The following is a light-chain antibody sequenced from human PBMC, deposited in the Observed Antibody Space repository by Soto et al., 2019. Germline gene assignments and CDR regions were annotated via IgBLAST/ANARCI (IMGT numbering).Light chain of an antibody. CDR2: DVS. Sequence: QCVLTQAASGSGSPGQSITISCTGTSSDVGGYNYVSWYQQHPGKAPKLMIYDVSNRPSGVSNRFSGSKSGNTASLTISGLQAEDDADYYCSSYTSSSTLVVFGGGTKLTVL. CDR1: SSDVGGYNY. V-gene: IGLV2-14*01. J-gene: IGLJ2*01. CDR3: SSYTSSSTLVV.